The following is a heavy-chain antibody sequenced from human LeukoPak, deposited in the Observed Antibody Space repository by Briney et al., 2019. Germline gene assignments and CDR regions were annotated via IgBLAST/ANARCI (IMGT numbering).Heavy chain of an antibody. CDR2: IYYSGST. J-gene: IGHJ5*02. Sequence: PSETLSLTCTVSGGSISSSSYYWGWIRQPPGKGLEWIGSIYYSGSTYYNPSLKSRVTISVDTSKNQFSLKLSSVTAADTAVYYCARGLAARSVTVNWFDPWGQGTLVTVSS. V-gene: IGHV4-39*07. CDR3: ARGLAARSVTVNWFDP. D-gene: IGHD6-6*01. CDR1: GGSISSSSYY.